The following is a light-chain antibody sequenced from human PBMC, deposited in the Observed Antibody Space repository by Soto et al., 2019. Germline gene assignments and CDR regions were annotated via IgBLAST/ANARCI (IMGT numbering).Light chain of an antibody. CDR1: QSISSW. CDR3: RQYNSYWT. Sequence: DIQMTQSPSTLSASVGDRVTITCRATQSISSWLAWYQQKPGKAPKLLIYKASSLESGVPSRFSGSGSGTECTLTISSLQPDDFATYSCRQYNSYWTFGQGTKVEIK. V-gene: IGKV1-5*03. J-gene: IGKJ1*01. CDR2: KAS.